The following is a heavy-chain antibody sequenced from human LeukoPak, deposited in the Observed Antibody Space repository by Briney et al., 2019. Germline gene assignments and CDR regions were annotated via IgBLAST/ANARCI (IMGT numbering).Heavy chain of an antibody. D-gene: IGHD6-13*01. CDR1: GGSISSGGYY. Sequence: SQTLSLTCTVSGGSISSGGYYWNWIRQHPGKGLEWIGYIYYSGSTYCNPSLKSRVTISVDTSKNQFSLKLSSVTAADTAVYYCARDDPRGRFDPWGQGTLVTVSS. CDR2: IYYSGST. CDR3: ARDDPRGRFDP. J-gene: IGHJ5*02. V-gene: IGHV4-31*03.